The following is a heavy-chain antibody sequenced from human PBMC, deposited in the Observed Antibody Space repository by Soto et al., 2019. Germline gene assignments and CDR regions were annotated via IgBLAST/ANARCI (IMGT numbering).Heavy chain of an antibody. Sequence: ASVKVSCKTSGYTFTNFGLSWVRQAPGQGLEWMGWISAYNGNTNYAQNFQGRVTMTTDTSTSTAYMELRSLRSDDTAVYYCARDQAANYGSSWFNWFDPWGQGTLVTVSS. CDR1: GYTFTNFG. CDR3: ARDQAANYGSSWFNWFDP. J-gene: IGHJ5*02. D-gene: IGHD6-13*01. V-gene: IGHV1-18*01. CDR2: ISAYNGNT.